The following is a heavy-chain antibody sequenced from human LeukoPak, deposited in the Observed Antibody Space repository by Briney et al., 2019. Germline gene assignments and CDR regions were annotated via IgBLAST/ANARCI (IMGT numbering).Heavy chain of an antibody. CDR1: GGSISSYY. V-gene: IGHV4-59*01. Sequence: KPSETLSLTCTVSGGSISSYYWSWIRQPPGKGLEWIGYIYYSGSTNYNPSLKSRVTISVDTSKNQFSLKLSSVTAADTAVYYCARAPDGSIAAEYWGQGTLVTVSS. CDR3: ARAPDGSIAAEY. D-gene: IGHD6-13*01. J-gene: IGHJ4*02. CDR2: IYYSGST.